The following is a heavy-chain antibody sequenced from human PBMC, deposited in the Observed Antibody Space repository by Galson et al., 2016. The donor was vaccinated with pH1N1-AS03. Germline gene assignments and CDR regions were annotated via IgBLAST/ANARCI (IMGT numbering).Heavy chain of an antibody. CDR2: IYPGDSDT. CDR1: GYIFTSYW. V-gene: IGHV5-51*01. D-gene: IGHD5-24*01. CDR3: ARQVRDGYNAYFDY. Sequence: QSGAEVKKPGESLKISCKTSGYIFTSYWVAWVRHMPGKGLEWMGIIYPGDSDTRYSPSFQGQVTISADRSINTAYLQWSSLMASDTAISYCARQVRDGYNAYFDYWGQGILVTVSS. J-gene: IGHJ4*02.